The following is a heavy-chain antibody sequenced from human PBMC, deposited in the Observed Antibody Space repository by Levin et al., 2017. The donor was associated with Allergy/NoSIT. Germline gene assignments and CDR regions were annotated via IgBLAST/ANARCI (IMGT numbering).Heavy chain of an antibody. CDR2: ISSSSTYI. V-gene: IGHV3-21*01. CDR1: GFTFNTYT. D-gene: IGHD6-13*01. Sequence: PSETLSLTCAASGFTFNTYTMNWVRQAPGQGLEWVSSISSSSTYIYYRDSVKGRFTISRDNAKNSLFLQMNSLRAEDTAVYYCARSPEVLPLSSTWYFDLWGRGTLVTVSS. CDR3: ARSPEVLPLSSTWYFDL. J-gene: IGHJ2*01.